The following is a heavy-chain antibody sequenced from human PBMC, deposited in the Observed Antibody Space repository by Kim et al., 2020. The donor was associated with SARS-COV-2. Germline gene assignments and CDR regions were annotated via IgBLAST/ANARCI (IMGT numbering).Heavy chain of an antibody. CDR3: ATYPGVWGGYSANWFEP. J-gene: IGHJ5*02. CDR1: GYTLTELS. D-gene: IGHD3-3*01. V-gene: IGHV1-24*01. Sequence: ASVKVSCKVSGYTLTELSMHWVRQAPGKGLEWMGGFDPEDGETIYAQKFQGRVTMTEDTSTDTAYMELSSLRSEDTAVYYCATYPGVWGGYSANWFEPWGQRTLGTVSS. CDR2: FDPEDGET.